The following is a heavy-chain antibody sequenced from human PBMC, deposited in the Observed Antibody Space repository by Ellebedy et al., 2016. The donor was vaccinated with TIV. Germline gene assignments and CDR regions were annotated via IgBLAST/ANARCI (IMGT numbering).Heavy chain of an antibody. J-gene: IGHJ5*02. CDR3: ARTALTGTTVRWFAP. CDR1: GFSFSTYW. D-gene: IGHD1-7*01. V-gene: IGHV5-51*01. Sequence: GESLKISCQGSGFSFSTYWITWVRQMPGKGLEWMGIISPGDSDTRYSPSFQGQVTISADKSISTAYLQWSSLKASDTTMYYCARTALTGTTVRWFAPWGQGTLVTVSS. CDR2: ISPGDSDT.